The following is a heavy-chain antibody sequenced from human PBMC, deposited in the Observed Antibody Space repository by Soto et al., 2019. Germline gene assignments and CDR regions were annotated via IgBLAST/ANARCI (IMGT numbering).Heavy chain of an antibody. CDR3: ARKRVMANDAFDI. D-gene: IGHD3-16*01. J-gene: IGHJ3*02. Sequence: ASVKVSCKASGYTFTSYAMHWVRQAPGQRLEWMGWINPDNGNTKYSQKFQGRVTMTRNTSISTAYMELSSLRSEDTAVYYCARKRVMANDAFDIWGQGTMVTVSS. CDR2: INPDNGNT. CDR1: GYTFTSYA. V-gene: IGHV1-3*01.